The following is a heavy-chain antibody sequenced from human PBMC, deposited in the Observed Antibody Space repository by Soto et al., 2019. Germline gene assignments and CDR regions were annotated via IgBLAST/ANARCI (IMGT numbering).Heavy chain of an antibody. CDR3: AHSVERLARRSYSRGRDV. CDR2: IYWDDDK. J-gene: IGHJ6*04. D-gene: IGHD2-15*01. CDR1: GFSLSTSGVG. V-gene: IGHV2-5*02. Sequence: GSGPTLVNPTQTLTLTCTFSGFSLSTSGVGVGWIRQPPGKALEWLALIYWDDDKRYSPSLKSRLTITKDTSKNQVDLTMTNMDLGDTATFYCAHSVERLARRSYSRGRDVWGKGPTVTVSS.